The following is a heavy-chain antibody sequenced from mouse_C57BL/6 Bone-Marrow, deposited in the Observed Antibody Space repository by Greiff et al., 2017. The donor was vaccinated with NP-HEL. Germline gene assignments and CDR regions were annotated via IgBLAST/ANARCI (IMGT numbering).Heavy chain of an antibody. CDR2: INPSSGYT. Sequence: QVQLQQSGAELARPGASVKMSCKASGYTFTSYTMHWVKQRPGQGLEWIGYINPSSGYTKYNQKFKDKATLTADKSSSTAYMQLSSLTSEDSAVYYCARGWLRLVGGFAYWGQGTLVTVSA. CDR1: GYTFTSYT. CDR3: ARGWLRLVGGFAY. J-gene: IGHJ3*01. D-gene: IGHD3-2*02. V-gene: IGHV1-4*01.